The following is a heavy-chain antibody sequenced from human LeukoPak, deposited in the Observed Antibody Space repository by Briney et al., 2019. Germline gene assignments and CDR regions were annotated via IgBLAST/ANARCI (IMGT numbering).Heavy chain of an antibody. D-gene: IGHD3-22*01. Sequence: PSETLFLTCTVSGGSISSYYWSWIRQPPGKGLEWIGYIYYSGSTNYNPSLKSRVTISVDTSKNQFSLKLSSVTAADTAVYYCARVSRYYYDSSGYGAEYFQHWGQGTLVTVSS. CDR3: ARVSRYYYDSSGYGAEYFQH. J-gene: IGHJ1*01. CDR2: IYYSGST. CDR1: GGSISSYY. V-gene: IGHV4-59*01.